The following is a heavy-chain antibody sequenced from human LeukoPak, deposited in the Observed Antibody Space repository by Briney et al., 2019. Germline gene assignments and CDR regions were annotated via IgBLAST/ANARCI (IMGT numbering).Heavy chain of an antibody. CDR1: GFTVSSNY. CDR3: ARESRIAVAGTSWFDP. CDR2: IYSGGST. Sequence: GGSLRLSCAASGFTVSSNYMSWVRPAPGKGLEWVSVIYSGGSTYYADSVKGRFTISRDNSKNTLYLQMNSLRAEDTAVYYCARESRIAVAGTSWFDPWGQGTLVTVSS. D-gene: IGHD6-19*01. V-gene: IGHV3-53*01. J-gene: IGHJ5*02.